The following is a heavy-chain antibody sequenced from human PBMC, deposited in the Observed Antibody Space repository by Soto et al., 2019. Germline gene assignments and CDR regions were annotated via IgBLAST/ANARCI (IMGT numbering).Heavy chain of an antibody. J-gene: IGHJ4*02. CDR2: IYQSGST. CDR1: GGSISRSGYS. Sequence: SETLSLTCDVSGGSISRSGYSWSWIRQPPGKGLEWIGYIYQSGSTYYNPSLKSRVSISVDRSENQFFLKLRSLTAADTAVYYCARGYTAMGYFDQWGPGTLVTVSS. D-gene: IGHD5-18*01. CDR3: ARGYTAMGYFDQ. V-gene: IGHV4-30-2*01.